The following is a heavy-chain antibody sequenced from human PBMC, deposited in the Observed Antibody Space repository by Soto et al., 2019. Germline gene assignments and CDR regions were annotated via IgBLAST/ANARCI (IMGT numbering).Heavy chain of an antibody. Sequence: EVQLVQSGAEVKKPGESLKISCKGSGYSFTSYWIGWVRQMPGKGLEWMGIIYPGDSDTRYSPSFQGQVTISADKSISTAYLQWSSLKASDTAMYYCARLTMVRGVITGFDYWGQGTLVTVSS. CDR1: GYSFTSYW. CDR3: ARLTMVRGVITGFDY. J-gene: IGHJ4*02. CDR2: IYPGDSDT. V-gene: IGHV5-51*01. D-gene: IGHD3-10*01.